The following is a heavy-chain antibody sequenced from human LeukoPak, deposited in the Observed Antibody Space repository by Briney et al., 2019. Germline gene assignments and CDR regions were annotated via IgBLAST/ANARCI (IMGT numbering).Heavy chain of an antibody. Sequence: ASVKVSCKVSGYTLTELSMHWVRQAPGKGLEWMGGFDPEDGETIYAQKFQGRVTMTEDTSTDTAYMELSSLRSEDTAVYYCPTDRSYGGYDFRSPLGYWGQGTLVTVS. D-gene: IGHD5-12*01. J-gene: IGHJ4*02. CDR1: GYTLTELS. V-gene: IGHV1-24*01. CDR2: FDPEDGET. CDR3: PTDRSYGGYDFRSPLGY.